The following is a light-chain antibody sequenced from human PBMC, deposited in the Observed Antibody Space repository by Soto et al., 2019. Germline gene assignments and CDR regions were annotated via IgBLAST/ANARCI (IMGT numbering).Light chain of an antibody. CDR3: CSYAGSPRYV. CDR2: DVS. Sequence: QSALTQPRSVSGSPGQSVTISCTGTSSDVGGYNYVSWYQQHPGKAPKVMIYDVSGRPSGVPDRFSGSKSGNTASLTISGRQAEDEADYYCCSYAGSPRYVFGTGTKLTVL. CDR1: SSDVGGYNY. J-gene: IGLJ1*01. V-gene: IGLV2-11*01.